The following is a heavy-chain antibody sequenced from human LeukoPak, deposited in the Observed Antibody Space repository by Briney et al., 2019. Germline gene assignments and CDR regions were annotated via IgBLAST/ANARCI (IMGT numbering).Heavy chain of an antibody. D-gene: IGHD2-2*01. V-gene: IGHV1-69*13. CDR3: ARGVVVVPAAMVYYYYGMDV. J-gene: IGHJ6*02. CDR1: GGTFSSYT. Sequence: SVKVSCKASGGTFSSYTISWVRQAPGQGLEWMGGIIPIFGTATYAQKFQGRVTITADESTSTAYMELSSLRSEDTAVYYCARGVVVVPAAMVYYYYGMDVWGQGTTVTVSS. CDR2: IIPIFGTA.